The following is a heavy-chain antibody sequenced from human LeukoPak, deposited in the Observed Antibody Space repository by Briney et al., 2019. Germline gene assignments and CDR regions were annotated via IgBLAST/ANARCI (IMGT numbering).Heavy chain of an antibody. CDR2: VRYDGSNK. J-gene: IGHJ4*02. V-gene: IGHV3-30*02. CDR3: ARGVVGSSSSGSYFDY. D-gene: IGHD6-6*01. CDR1: GFTFSSYG. Sequence: SGGSLRLSCAASGFTFSSYGMHWVRQAPGKGLEWVAFVRYDGSNKYYADSVKGRFTISRDNSKNTLYLQMNSLRAEDTAVYYCARGVVGSSSSGSYFDYWGQGTLVTVSS.